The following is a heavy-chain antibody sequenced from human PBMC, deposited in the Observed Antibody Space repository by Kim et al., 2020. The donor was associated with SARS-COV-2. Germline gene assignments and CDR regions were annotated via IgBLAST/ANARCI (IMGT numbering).Heavy chain of an antibody. J-gene: IGHJ4*02. Sequence: GESLKISCKASGYSFTSYWIGWVRHMPGKGLEWMGMIYPGDSDTRYRPSFQGQVTISADKSITTAYLQWSSLKASDTAIYYCASAVNSGYYSPFDYWGQGTLVTVSS. CDR2: IYPGDSDT. D-gene: IGHD3-22*01. CDR3: ASAVNSGYYSPFDY. V-gene: IGHV5-51*01. CDR1: GYSFTSYW.